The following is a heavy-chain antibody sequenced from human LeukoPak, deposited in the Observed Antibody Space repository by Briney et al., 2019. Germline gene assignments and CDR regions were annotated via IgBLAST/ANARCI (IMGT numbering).Heavy chain of an antibody. CDR1: GFNFNSYA. J-gene: IGHJ6*02. CDR2: ISDSGDST. CDR3: AKDQLAARGLDYYYGMDV. Sequence: GGSLRLSCAASGFNFNSYAMTWVRQAPGKGLEWVSVISDSGDSTHYADSVKGRFTISRDNSKNTLFLQMNSLRAEDTAVYYCAKDQLAARGLDYYYGMDVWGQGTTVSVSS. V-gene: IGHV3-23*01. D-gene: IGHD6-6*01.